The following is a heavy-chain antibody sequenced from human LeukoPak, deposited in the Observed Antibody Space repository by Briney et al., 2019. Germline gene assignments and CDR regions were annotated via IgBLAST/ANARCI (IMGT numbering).Heavy chain of an antibody. Sequence: SETLSLTCAVSGGSIDSYYWSWLRQPPGRALEWIGYIYFTGTTNYNPSLKSRVTISVDTSRNQFSLSLTSVTAADTAVYYCAREDPQTRVPEGLDVWGQGTTVTVSS. D-gene: IGHD4/OR15-4a*01. CDR1: GGSIDSYY. CDR2: IYFTGTT. CDR3: AREDPQTRVPEGLDV. V-gene: IGHV4-59*01. J-gene: IGHJ6*02.